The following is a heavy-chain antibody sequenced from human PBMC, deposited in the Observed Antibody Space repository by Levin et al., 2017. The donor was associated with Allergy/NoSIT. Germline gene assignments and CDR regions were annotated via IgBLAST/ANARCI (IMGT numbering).Heavy chain of an antibody. Sequence: GGSLRLSCKASGSTFTSYYMHWVRQAPGQGLEWMGIINPSGGSTSYAQKFQGRVTMTRDTSTSTVYMELSSLRSEDTAVYYCARAVGVVNKYFQHWGQGTLVTVSS. D-gene: IGHD3-3*01. J-gene: IGHJ1*01. CDR1: GSTFTSYY. CDR2: INPSGGST. CDR3: ARAVGVVNKYFQH. V-gene: IGHV1-46*01.